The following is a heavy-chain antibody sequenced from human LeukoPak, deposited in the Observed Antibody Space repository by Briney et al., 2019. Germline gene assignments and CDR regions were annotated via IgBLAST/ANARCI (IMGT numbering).Heavy chain of an antibody. CDR2: IYWDDNR. V-gene: IGHV2-5*02. Sequence: SGPTLLHPTETLTLTFSFPGFSLGTSGVGVAWIRQPPGKALEWLALIYWDDNRRYSPSLKSRLTITKDTSKNQVVLTMTNMDPVDTGTYYCAHKGHDYSDTSGYSHWGQGTLVTVSS. J-gene: IGHJ4*02. CDR1: GFSLGTSGVG. D-gene: IGHD3-22*01. CDR3: AHKGHDYSDTSGYSH.